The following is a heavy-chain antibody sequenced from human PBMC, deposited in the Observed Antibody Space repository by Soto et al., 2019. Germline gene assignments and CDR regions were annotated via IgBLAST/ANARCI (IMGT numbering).Heavy chain of an antibody. CDR3: AGNSPPADH. CDR2: ISAYNGNT. CDR1: GYTFTSYG. Sequence: QVQLVQSGAEVKKPGASVKVSCKASGYTFTSYGISWVRQAPGQVLEWMGWISAYNGNTNYAKKLQGRVTMTTDTTTSTAYMEPRSLGSDDTAGYYRAGNSPPADHWGQGTLVTVSS. J-gene: IGHJ5*02. D-gene: IGHD2-21*01. V-gene: IGHV1-18*01.